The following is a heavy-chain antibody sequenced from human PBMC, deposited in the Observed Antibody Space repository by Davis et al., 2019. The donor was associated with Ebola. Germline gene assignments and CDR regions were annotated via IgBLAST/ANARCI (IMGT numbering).Heavy chain of an antibody. J-gene: IGHJ3*02. D-gene: IGHD3-3*01. V-gene: IGHV3-74*01. Sequence: PGGSLRLSCAATGFTFSYYWMHWVRQAPGKGLVWVSYTNSDGSSATYADSVKGRFTISRDHAKNTLYLQMNSLRAEDSAVYYCAIFGVVSHDAFDIWGQGTMVTVS. CDR2: TNSDGSSA. CDR1: GFTFSYYW. CDR3: AIFGVVSHDAFDI.